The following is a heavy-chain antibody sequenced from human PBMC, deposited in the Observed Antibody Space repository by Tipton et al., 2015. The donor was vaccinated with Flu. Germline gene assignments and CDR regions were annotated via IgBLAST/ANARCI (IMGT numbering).Heavy chain of an antibody. J-gene: IGHJ4*02. D-gene: IGHD3-3*01. CDR2: ISSSSSYI. Sequence: SLRLSCAASGFTFSSYSMNWVRQAPGKGLEWVSSISSSSSYIYYADSVKGRFTISRDNAKNSLYLQMNSLRAEDTAVYYCARDVRAIYDFWSGDYFDYWGQGTLVTVSS. CDR3: ARDVRAIYDFWSGDYFDY. CDR1: GFTFSSYS. V-gene: IGHV3-21*01.